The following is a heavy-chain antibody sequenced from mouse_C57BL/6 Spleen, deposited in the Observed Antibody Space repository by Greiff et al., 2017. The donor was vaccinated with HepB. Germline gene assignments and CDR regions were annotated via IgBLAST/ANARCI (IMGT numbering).Heavy chain of an antibody. V-gene: IGHV1-42*01. CDR2: INPSTGGT. CDR1: GYSFTGYY. Sequence: VQLQQSGPELVKPGASVKISCKASGYSFTGYYMNWVKQSPEKSLEWIGEINPSTGGTTYNQKFKAKATLTVDKSSSTAYMQLKSLTSEDSAVYYCALGSAYWGQGTLVTVSA. CDR3: ALGSAY. J-gene: IGHJ3*01.